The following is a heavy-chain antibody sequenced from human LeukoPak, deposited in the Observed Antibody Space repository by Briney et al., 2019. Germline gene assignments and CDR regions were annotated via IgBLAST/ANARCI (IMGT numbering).Heavy chain of an antibody. Sequence: ASVKVSCKASGGTFSGYAISWVRQAPGQGLEWMGWINPNSGGTNYAQKFQGWVTMTRDTSISTAYMELSRLRSDDTAVYYCARDFGSSGWYPGYWGQGTLVTVSS. CDR1: GGTFSGYA. CDR3: ARDFGSSGWYPGY. J-gene: IGHJ4*02. CDR2: INPNSGGT. V-gene: IGHV1-2*04. D-gene: IGHD6-19*01.